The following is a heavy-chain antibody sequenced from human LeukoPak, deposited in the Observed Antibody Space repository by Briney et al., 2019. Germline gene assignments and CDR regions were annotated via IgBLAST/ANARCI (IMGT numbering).Heavy chain of an antibody. J-gene: IGHJ4*02. CDR1: GFTFSNYG. D-gene: IGHD3-10*01. CDR3: AKDLVTGSLDY. V-gene: IGHV3-23*01. CDR2: ISSSGGST. Sequence: GGSLRLSCAASGFTFSNYGMTWVRQAPGKGLEWVSSISSSGGSTYYADSVRGRFTISRDNSKNTLYLQMNSLRAEDTAIYYCAKDLVTGSLDYWGQGTLVTVSS.